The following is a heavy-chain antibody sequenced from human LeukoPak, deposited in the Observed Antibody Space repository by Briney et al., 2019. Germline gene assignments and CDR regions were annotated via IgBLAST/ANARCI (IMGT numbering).Heavy chain of an antibody. D-gene: IGHD3-22*01. CDR2: ISWNSGSI. V-gene: IGHV3-9*01. Sequence: WVRQAPGKGLEWVSGISWNSGSIGYADSVKGRFTISRDNAKNSLYLQMNSLRAEDTALYYCAKARTNYYDSSGYYDYWGQGTLVTVSS. J-gene: IGHJ4*02. CDR3: AKARTNYYDSSGYYDY.